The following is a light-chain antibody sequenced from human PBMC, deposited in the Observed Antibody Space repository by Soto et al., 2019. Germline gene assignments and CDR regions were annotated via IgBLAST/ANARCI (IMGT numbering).Light chain of an antibody. V-gene: IGLV2-14*01. Sequence: QSVLTQPASVSGSPGQSSTISCTGTSSDVGVYNYVSWYQQHPGKVPKLMIYDVSNRPSGVSNRFSGSKSGNTASLTISGLQAEDEADYYCSSYTSSSTPYVFGTGTKVTVL. CDR1: SSDVGVYNY. CDR3: SSYTSSSTPYV. CDR2: DVS. J-gene: IGLJ1*01.